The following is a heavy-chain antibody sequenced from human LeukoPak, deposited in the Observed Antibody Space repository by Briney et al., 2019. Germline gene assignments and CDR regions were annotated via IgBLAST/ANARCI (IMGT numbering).Heavy chain of an antibody. CDR3: ARVGGYYDSNP. CDR1: GGSSSSVDYY. V-gene: IGHV4-61*08. Sequence: SHTLSLTCTLSGGSSSSVDYYWSWIRQPPGKGLEWIGYIYYSGSTNYNPSLKSRVTISVDTSKNQFSLKLSSVTAADTAVYYCARVGGYYDSNPWGQGTLVTVSS. D-gene: IGHD3-22*01. CDR2: IYYSGST. J-gene: IGHJ5*02.